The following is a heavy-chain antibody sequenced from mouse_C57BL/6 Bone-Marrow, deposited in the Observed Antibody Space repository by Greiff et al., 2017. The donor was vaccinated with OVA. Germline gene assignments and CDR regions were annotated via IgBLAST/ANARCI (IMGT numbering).Heavy chain of an antibody. CDR2: IYPRDGST. Sequence: VKLQESDAELVKPGASVKISCKVSGYTFTDHTIHWMKQRPEQGLEWIGYIYPRDGSTKYNEKFKGKATLTADKSSSTAYMQLNSLTSEDSAVYFCARKRLRRRNAMDYWGQGTSVTVSS. CDR3: ARKRLRRRNAMDY. J-gene: IGHJ4*01. CDR1: GYTFTDHT. D-gene: IGHD2-4*01. V-gene: IGHV1-78*01.